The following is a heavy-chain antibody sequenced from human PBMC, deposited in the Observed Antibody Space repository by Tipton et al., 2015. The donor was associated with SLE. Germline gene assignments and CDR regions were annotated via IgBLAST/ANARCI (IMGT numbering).Heavy chain of an antibody. CDR3: ARQDSSGYYHDY. J-gene: IGHJ4*02. CDR2: IYHSGST. D-gene: IGHD3-22*01. V-gene: IGHV4-38-2*01. CDR1: GYSISSGYY. Sequence: TLSLTCAVSGYSISSGYYWGWIRQPPGKGLEWIGSIYHSGSTYYNPSLKSRVTMSVDTSKNQFSLKLSSVTAADTAVYYCARQDSSGYYHDYWGQGTLVTVSS.